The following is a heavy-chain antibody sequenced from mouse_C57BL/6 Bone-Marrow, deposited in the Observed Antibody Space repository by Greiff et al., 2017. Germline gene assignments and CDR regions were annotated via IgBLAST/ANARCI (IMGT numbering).Heavy chain of an antibody. D-gene: IGHD2-4*01. V-gene: IGHV1-39*01. CDR2: INPNYGTT. CDR3: ARGYDYDYAMDY. CDR1: GYSFTDYN. J-gene: IGHJ4*01. Sequence: HLVESGPELVKPGASVKISCKASGYSFTDYNLNWVKQSNGKSLEWIGVINPNYGTTSYNQKFKGKATLTVDQSSSTAYMQLNSLTSEDSAVYYCARGYDYDYAMDYWGQGTSVTVSS.